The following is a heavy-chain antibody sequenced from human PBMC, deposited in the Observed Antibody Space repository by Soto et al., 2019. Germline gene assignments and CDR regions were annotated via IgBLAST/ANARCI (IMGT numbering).Heavy chain of an antibody. J-gene: IGHJ4*02. Sequence: GGSLRLSCAASGFTFSNAGMSWVRQAPGKGLEWVGRSKSKTDGGTTDYAAPEKGRFTISRDDSKKTLYLQRNSMKTEDTAVYYCTSVGLYYDYVWGSYRYPYCFDYWGQGTMVTVSS. CDR2: SKSKTDGGTT. V-gene: IGHV3-15*01. D-gene: IGHD3-16*02. CDR3: TSVGLYYDYVWGSYRYPYCFDY. CDR1: GFTFSNAG.